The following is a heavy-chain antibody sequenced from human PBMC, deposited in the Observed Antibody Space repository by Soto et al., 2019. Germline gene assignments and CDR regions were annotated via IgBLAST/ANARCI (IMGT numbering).Heavy chain of an antibody. J-gene: IGHJ4*02. CDR3: AKGSYGDYLDY. CDR2: IWYGGSNK. D-gene: IGHD4-17*01. CDR1: GFTFSSYG. Sequence: GGSLRLSCAASGFTFSSYGMHWVRQAPGKGLEWVAVIWYGGSNKYYADSVKGRFTISRDNSKNTLYLQMNSLRAEDTAVYYCAKGSYGDYLDYWGQGTLVTVSS. V-gene: IGHV3-33*06.